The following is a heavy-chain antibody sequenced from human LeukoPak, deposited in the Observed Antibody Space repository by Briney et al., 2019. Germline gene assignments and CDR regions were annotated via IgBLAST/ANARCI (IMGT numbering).Heavy chain of an antibody. CDR1: GGSISSYY. J-gene: IGHJ4*02. Sequence: SETLSLTCTVSGGSISSYYWSWIRQPPGKGLECIGYIYYSGSTNYNPSLKSRVTISVDTSKNQFSLKLSSVTAADTAVYYCARSSGWSDFDYWGQGTLVTVSS. CDR3: ARSSGWSDFDY. D-gene: IGHD6-19*01. V-gene: IGHV4-59*01. CDR2: IYYSGST.